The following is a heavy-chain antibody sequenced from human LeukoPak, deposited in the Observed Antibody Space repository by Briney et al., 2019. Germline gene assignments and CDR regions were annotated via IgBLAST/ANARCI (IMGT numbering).Heavy chain of an antibody. Sequence: SGGSLRLSCAASGFTFSSYAMSWVRQAPGKGLEWVSAISGSGGSTYYADSVKGRFTISRDNAKNSLYLQMNSLRAEDTAVYYCARDSVVVAGYYYYYGMDVWGQGTTVTVSS. CDR2: ISGSGGST. J-gene: IGHJ6*02. D-gene: IGHD2-21*01. CDR3: ARDSVVVAGYYYYYGMDV. CDR1: GFTFSSYA. V-gene: IGHV3-23*01.